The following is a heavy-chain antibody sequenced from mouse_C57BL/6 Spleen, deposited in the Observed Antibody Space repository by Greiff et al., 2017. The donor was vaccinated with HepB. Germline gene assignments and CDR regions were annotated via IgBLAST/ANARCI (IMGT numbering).Heavy chain of an antibody. CDR3: TTRLLCFDD. CDR2: IDPENGDT. CDR1: GFNIKDDY. J-gene: IGHJ2*01. V-gene: IGHV14-4*01. D-gene: IGHD2-10*01. Sequence: EVQLQQSGAELVRPGASVKLSCTASGFNIKDDYMHWVKQRPEQGLEWIGWIDPENGDTEYASKFQGKATITADTSSNTAYLQLSSLTSEDTAVYYCTTRLLCFDDWGQGTTLTVAS.